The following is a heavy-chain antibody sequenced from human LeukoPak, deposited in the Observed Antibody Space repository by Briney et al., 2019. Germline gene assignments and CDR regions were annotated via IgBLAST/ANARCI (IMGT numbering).Heavy chain of an antibody. Sequence: GGSLRLSCAASGVTFSSYAMSWVRQAPGKGLEWVSAISGSGGSTYYADSVKGRFTISRDNSKNTLYLQMTSLRAEDTAVYYCAKGPGSYKLLFFDYWGQGTLVTVSS. V-gene: IGHV3-23*01. J-gene: IGHJ4*02. CDR2: ISGSGGST. CDR1: GVTFSSYA. D-gene: IGHD1-26*01. CDR3: AKGPGSYKLLFFDY.